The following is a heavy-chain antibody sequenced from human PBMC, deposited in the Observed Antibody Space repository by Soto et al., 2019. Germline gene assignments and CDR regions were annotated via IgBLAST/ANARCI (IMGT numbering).Heavy chain of an antibody. Sequence: VKVSCKASGYTFTSYDINWVRQATGQGLEWMGWMNPNSGNTGYAQKFQGRVTMTRNTSISTAYMELSSLRSEDTAVYYCARGGTTFPSNYYYYMDVWGKGTTVTVSS. CDR3: ARGGTTFPSNYYYYMDV. J-gene: IGHJ6*03. CDR2: MNPNSGNT. CDR1: GYTFTSYD. D-gene: IGHD1-1*01. V-gene: IGHV1-8*01.